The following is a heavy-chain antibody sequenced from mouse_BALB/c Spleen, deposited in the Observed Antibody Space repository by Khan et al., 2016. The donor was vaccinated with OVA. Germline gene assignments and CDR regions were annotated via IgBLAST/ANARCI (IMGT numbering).Heavy chain of an antibody. J-gene: IGHJ2*01. CDR1: GYTFTGYW. CDR2: IYPGDGNT. D-gene: IGHD1-1*01. V-gene: IGHV1-87*01. Sequence: QVQLQQSGTELARPGASVNLSCKASGYTFTGYWMQWVNQRPGQGLEWIGAIYPGDGNTRYTQKFKGKATLTADKSSSTAYMQLSSLAAEDSAVYYCARGGITTGYFDYWGQGTALTVSS. CDR3: ARGGITTGYFDY.